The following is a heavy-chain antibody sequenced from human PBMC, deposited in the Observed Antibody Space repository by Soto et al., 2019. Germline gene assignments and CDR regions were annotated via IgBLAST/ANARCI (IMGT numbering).Heavy chain of an antibody. Sequence: QVQLVESGGGVVQPGRSLRLSCAASGFTFSSYAMHWVRQAPGKGLEWVAVISHDGSNKYYADSVKGRFTISRDNSKNTLYLQMNSLRAEDTAVYYCARDPRDEWLLPASGDYWGQGTLVTVSS. CDR1: GFTFSSYA. V-gene: IGHV3-30-3*01. D-gene: IGHD3-22*01. J-gene: IGHJ4*02. CDR3: ARDPRDEWLLPASGDY. CDR2: ISHDGSNK.